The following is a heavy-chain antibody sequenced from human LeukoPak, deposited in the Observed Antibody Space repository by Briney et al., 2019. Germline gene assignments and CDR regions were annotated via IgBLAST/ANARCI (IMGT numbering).Heavy chain of an antibody. CDR2: ISVAAGST. CDR3: AKVVVVPAATTKTYYFDF. J-gene: IGHJ4*02. D-gene: IGHD2-2*01. CDR1: GFTFSSYA. V-gene: IGHV3-23*01. Sequence: GGSLRLSCAASGFTFSSYAMTWVRQAPGKGLEWVSGISVAAGSTYYADSVKGRFTIFRDNSKNTLYLQMNSLRAEDTAVYYCAKVVVVPAATTKTYYFDFWGQETLVTVSS.